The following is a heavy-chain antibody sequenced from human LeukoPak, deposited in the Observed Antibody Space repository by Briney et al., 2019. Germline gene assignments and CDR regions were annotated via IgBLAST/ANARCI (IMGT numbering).Heavy chain of an antibody. CDR2: ISGSGGST. CDR1: GFTFSSYA. CDR3: AKFPDYYDRSGYYSG. J-gene: IGHJ3*01. V-gene: IGHV3-23*01. D-gene: IGHD3-22*01. Sequence: PGGSLRLSCAASGFTFSSYAMSWVRQAPGKGLEWVSAISGSGGSTYYADSVKGRFTISRDNSKNTLYLQMNSLRAEDTAVYYCAKFPDYYDRSGYYSGWGQGTMVTVSS.